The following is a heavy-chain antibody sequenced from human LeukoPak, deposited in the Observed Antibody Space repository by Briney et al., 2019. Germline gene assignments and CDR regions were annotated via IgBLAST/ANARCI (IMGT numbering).Heavy chain of an antibody. CDR2: ITWNSDIK. J-gene: IGHJ6*03. CDR1: GFTFNNYA. CDR3: ARAPISGSYSQYFYMDV. V-gene: IGHV3-9*01. D-gene: IGHD3-10*01. Sequence: GGSLRLSCAASGFTFNNYAMSWVRQAPGKGLEWVSGITWNSDIKAYADAVKGRFTVSRDNAKNSLYLQMNSLRSDDTALYYCARAPISGSYSQYFYMDVWGKGTTVTTSS.